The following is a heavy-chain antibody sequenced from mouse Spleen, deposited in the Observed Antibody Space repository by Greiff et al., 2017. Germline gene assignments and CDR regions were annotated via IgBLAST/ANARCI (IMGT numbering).Heavy chain of an antibody. J-gene: IGHJ3*01. V-gene: IGHV5-15*01. D-gene: IGHD2-14*01. CDR2: ISNLAYSI. Sequence: EVQGVESGGGLVKPGGSLKLSCAASGFTFSDYGMAWVRQAPGKGPEWVAFISNLAYSIYYADTVTGRFTISRENAKNTLYLEMSSLRSEDTAMYYCARPYYRGTWFAYWGQGTLVTVSA. CDR1: GFTFSDYG. CDR3: ARPYYRGTWFAY.